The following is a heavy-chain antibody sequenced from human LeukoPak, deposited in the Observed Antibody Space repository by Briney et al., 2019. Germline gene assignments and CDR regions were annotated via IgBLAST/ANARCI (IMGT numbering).Heavy chain of an antibody. J-gene: IGHJ4*02. CDR2: INNSSSYI. CDR3: ARDLYSSGYKLFDS. D-gene: IGHD3-22*01. V-gene: IGHV3-21*01. Sequence: GGSLRLSCTASGFTFSSYTMNWVRQAPGKGLEWVSSINNSSSYIYYADSLQGRFTISRDNAKNSLYLQMNSLRAEDTAMYYCARDLYSSGYKLFDSWGQGTLVTVSS. CDR1: GFTFSSYT.